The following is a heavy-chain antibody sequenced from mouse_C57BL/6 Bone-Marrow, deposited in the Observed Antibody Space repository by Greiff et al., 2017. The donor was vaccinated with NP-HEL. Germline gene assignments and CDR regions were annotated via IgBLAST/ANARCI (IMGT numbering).Heavy chain of an antibody. J-gene: IGHJ1*03. V-gene: IGHV5-12*01. Sequence: EVNLVESGGGLVQPGGSLKLSCAASGFTFSDYYMYWVRQTPEKRLEWVAYISTGGGSTYYPDTVKGRFTISRDNAKNTLYLQMSRLKSEDTAMYDCARHGWVDVWGRGTAVTVTS. CDR2: ISTGGGST. CDR1: GFTFSDYY. D-gene: IGHD1-1*02. CDR3: ARHGWVDV.